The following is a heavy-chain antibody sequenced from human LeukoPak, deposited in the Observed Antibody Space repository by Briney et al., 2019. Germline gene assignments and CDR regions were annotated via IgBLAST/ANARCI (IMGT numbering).Heavy chain of an antibody. CDR3: ARDWQQLEPFDY. CDR1: GGSISSSSYY. CDR2: IYYSGST. D-gene: IGHD6-13*01. J-gene: IGHJ4*02. Sequence: PSETLSLTCTVSGGSISSSSYYWGWIRQPPGKGLEWIGSIYYSGSTYYNPSLKSRVTISVDTSKNQFSLKLSSVTAADTAVYYCARDWQQLEPFDYWGQGTLVTVSS. V-gene: IGHV4-39*07.